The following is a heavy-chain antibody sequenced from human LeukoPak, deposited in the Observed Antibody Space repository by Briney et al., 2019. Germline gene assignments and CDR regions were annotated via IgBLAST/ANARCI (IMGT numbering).Heavy chain of an antibody. J-gene: IGHJ4*02. V-gene: IGHV1-2*02. Sequence: GASVKVSCKASGYTFTGYYMHWVRQAPGQGLEWMGWINPNSGGTNYAQKFQGRVTMTRDTSISTAYMELSRLRSDDTAVYYCARDRPLGEQWLVLVYWGQGTLVTVSS. D-gene: IGHD6-19*01. CDR2: INPNSGGT. CDR3: ARDRPLGEQWLVLVY. CDR1: GYTFTGYY.